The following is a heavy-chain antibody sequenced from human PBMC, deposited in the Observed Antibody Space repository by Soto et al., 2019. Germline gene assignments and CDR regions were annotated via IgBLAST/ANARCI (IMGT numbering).Heavy chain of an antibody. D-gene: IGHD2-21*02. CDR2: IYYSGST. CDR1: GGSINSGGYY. CDR3: ARACGADCHNGMDV. V-gene: IGHV4-31*03. Sequence: SETLSLTCTVSGGSINSGGYYWSWIRQHPGKGLEWIGYIYYSGSTYYNPSLKSRVTISVDTSKNQFSLKLSSVTAADTAVYYCARACGADCHNGMDVWGQGTTVTVSS. J-gene: IGHJ6*02.